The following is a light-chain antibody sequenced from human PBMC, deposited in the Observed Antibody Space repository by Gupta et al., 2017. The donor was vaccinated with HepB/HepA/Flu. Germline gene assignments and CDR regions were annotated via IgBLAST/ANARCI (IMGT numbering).Light chain of an antibody. CDR3: QQRYSWPLT. J-gene: IGKJ5*01. V-gene: IGKV3-11*01. CDR2: DAS. Sequence: EIVLTQSPATLSLSPGERATLYCRASQSVTSDLGWYQQKPGQPPRLLIYDASLRATGIPARFSGSGSGTDFTLTISSLEPEDFAVYYCQQRYSWPLTFGQGTRLESK. CDR1: QSVTSD.